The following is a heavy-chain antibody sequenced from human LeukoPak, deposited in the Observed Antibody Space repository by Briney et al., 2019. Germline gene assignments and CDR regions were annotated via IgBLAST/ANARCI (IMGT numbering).Heavy chain of an antibody. Sequence: GGSLRLSCAASGFTFSSYSMNWVRQAPGKGLEWVSYISSSSSTIYYADSVKGRFTISRDNSKNTLYLQMNSLRAEDTAVYYCAKVRANRGAPVYYYYYMDVWGKGTTVTVSS. CDR2: ISSSSSTI. CDR1: GFTFSSYS. J-gene: IGHJ6*03. D-gene: IGHD7-27*01. V-gene: IGHV3-48*01. CDR3: AKVRANRGAPVYYYYYMDV.